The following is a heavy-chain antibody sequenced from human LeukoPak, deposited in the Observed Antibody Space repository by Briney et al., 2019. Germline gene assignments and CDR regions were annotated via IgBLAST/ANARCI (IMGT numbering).Heavy chain of an antibody. CDR2: IHLDGTNT. Sequence: GGSLRLSRVPSGLTFSSYWTHCVRQAPRKGLVWVSRIHLDGTNTTYADSVRCRFTITRDNDKKTLYLQMNCLTAEDAAVYYCARGGSPSDYWGQGTLVTVSS. CDR3: ARGGSPSDY. V-gene: IGHV3-74*01. CDR1: GLTFSSYW. J-gene: IGHJ4*02. D-gene: IGHD3-16*01.